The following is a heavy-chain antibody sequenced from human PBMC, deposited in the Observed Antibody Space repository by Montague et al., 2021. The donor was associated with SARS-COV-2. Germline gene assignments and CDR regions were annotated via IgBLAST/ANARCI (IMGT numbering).Heavy chain of an antibody. D-gene: IGHD6-19*01. Sequence: SLRLSCAASGFTFSSYDMRWVRQATGKGLEWVSAIGTAGDTYYPGSVKGRFTISRENAKNSLYLHMNSLRAGDTAVYYCATGYSSGWSHQYYFDYWGQGTLVTVSS. V-gene: IGHV3-13*04. CDR1: GFTFSSYD. CDR3: ATGYSSGWSHQYYFDY. CDR2: IGTAGDT. J-gene: IGHJ4*02.